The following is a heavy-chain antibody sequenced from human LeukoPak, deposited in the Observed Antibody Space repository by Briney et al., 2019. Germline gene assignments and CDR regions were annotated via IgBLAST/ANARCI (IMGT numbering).Heavy chain of an antibody. CDR2: IYYSGST. CDR3: ARGCSSTSCFNGPQFDY. Sequence: PSETLSPTCTVSGGSISSYYWSWIRQPPGKGLEWIGYIYYSGSTNYNPSLKSRVTISVDTSKNQFSLKLSSVTAADTAVYYCARGCSSTSCFNGPQFDYWGQGTLVTVSS. D-gene: IGHD2-2*01. CDR1: GGSISSYY. V-gene: IGHV4-59*01. J-gene: IGHJ4*02.